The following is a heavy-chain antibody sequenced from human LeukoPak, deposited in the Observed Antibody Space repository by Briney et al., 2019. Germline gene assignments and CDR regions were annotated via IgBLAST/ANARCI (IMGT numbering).Heavy chain of an antibody. CDR3: AKDGPASPTYYDFWSGYYADYYYYMDV. CDR2: ISGSGGST. V-gene: IGHV3-23*01. Sequence: GGSLRLSCAASGFTFSSYAMSWVRQAPGKGLEWVSAISGSGGSTYYAHSVKGRFTISRDNSKNTLYLQMNSLRAEDTAVYYCAKDGPASPTYYDFWSGYYADYYYYMDVWGKGTTVTVSS. D-gene: IGHD3-3*01. CDR1: GFTFSSYA. J-gene: IGHJ6*03.